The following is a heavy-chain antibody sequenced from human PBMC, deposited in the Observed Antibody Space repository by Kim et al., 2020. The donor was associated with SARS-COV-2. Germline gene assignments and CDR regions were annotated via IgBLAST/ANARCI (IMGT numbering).Heavy chain of an antibody. CDR1: GYSFTNHA. J-gene: IGHJ5*02. CDR3: ARDHCTNTSCFDP. D-gene: IGHD2-8*01. Sequence: ASVKVSCKGSGYSFTNHAINWVRQAPGQGLEWMGWIDTSTGTPTYAQGFTGRFVFSLDTSVTTAYLQITSLKTADTALYFCARDHCTNTSCFDPWGQGTLITVAS. V-gene: IGHV7-4-1*02. CDR2: IDTSTGTP.